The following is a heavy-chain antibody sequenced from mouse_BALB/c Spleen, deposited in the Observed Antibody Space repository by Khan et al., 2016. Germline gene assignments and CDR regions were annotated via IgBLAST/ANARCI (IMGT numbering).Heavy chain of an antibody. Sequence: EVQLQESGPGLVKPSQSLSLTCTVTGYSITSDYAWHWIRQFPGNKLEWMGYISYSGSTSYNPSLKSRISITRDTSKNQFFLQLNSVTTEDTATYDCVRNGTRYERTWIAYWGQGTLVTVSA. D-gene: IGHD2-14*01. J-gene: IGHJ3*01. CDR3: VRNGTRYERTWIAY. CDR1: GYSITSDYA. CDR2: ISYSGST. V-gene: IGHV3-2*02.